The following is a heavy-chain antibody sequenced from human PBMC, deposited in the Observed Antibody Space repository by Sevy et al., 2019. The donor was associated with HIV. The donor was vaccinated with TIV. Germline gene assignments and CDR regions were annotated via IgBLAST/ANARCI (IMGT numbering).Heavy chain of an antibody. V-gene: IGHV3-11*01. J-gene: IGHJ4*02. D-gene: IGHD3-22*01. CDR1: GFIFGDYY. Sequence: SLKISCAVSGFIFGDYYMAWVRHAPGKRLEWISYVSRVGFTIYNADSVEGRFSISRDDAKDSLFMQMDSLRAEDTALNYCARGGNYDDANCGFDYWGQGALVTVSS. CDR3: ARGGNYDDANCGFDY. CDR2: VSRVGFTI.